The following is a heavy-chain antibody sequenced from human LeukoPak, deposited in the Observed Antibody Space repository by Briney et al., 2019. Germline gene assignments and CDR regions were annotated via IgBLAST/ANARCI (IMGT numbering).Heavy chain of an antibody. CDR1: GFTFDDYA. D-gene: IGHD6-19*01. V-gene: IGHV3-9*01. J-gene: IGHJ4*02. Sequence: GRSLRLSCAASGFTFDDYAMRWVRQAPGKGLEWVSGISGNSGSIGYADSVKGRFTISRDNAKNSLYLQMNSLRAEDTALYYCAKGKTQWLPLGYFDYWGQGTLVTVSS. CDR2: ISGNSGSI. CDR3: AKGKTQWLPLGYFDY.